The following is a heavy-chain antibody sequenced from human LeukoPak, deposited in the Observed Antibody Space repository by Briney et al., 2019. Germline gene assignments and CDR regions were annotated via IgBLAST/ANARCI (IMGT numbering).Heavy chain of an antibody. Sequence: SETLSLTCAVSGGSINSSSCYWYWIRQSPEKGLEWIGSIYYTGSTYCNPSLKSRVTISVDTSKNQFSLKLSSVTAADTAVYYCARLYGSGFDYWGQGTLVTVSS. D-gene: IGHD6-19*01. CDR2: IYYTGST. J-gene: IGHJ4*02. CDR3: ARLYGSGFDY. V-gene: IGHV4-39*01. CDR1: GGSINSSSCY.